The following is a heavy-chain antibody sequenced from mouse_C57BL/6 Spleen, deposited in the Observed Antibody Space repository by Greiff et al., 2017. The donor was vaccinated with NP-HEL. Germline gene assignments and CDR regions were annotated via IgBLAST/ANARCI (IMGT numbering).Heavy chain of an antibody. CDR2: IYPGSGST. CDR1: GYTFTSYW. Sequence: QVQLKQPGAELVKPGASVKMSCKASGYTFTSYWITWVKQRPGQGLEWIGDIYPGSGSTNYNEKFKSKATLTVDTSSSTAYMQLSSLTSEDSAVYYCARAPYDGYYVYYAMDYWGQGTSVTVSS. V-gene: IGHV1-55*01. J-gene: IGHJ4*01. D-gene: IGHD2-3*01. CDR3: ARAPYDGYYVYYAMDY.